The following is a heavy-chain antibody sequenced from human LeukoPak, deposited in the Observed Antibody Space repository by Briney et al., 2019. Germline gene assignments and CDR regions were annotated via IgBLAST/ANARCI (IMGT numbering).Heavy chain of an antibody. J-gene: IGHJ6*02. Sequence: ASVKASCKASGYTFTSYGISWVRQAPGQGLEWMGWISAYNGNTNYAQKLQGRVTMTTDTSTSTAYMELRSLRSDDTAVYYCARAAVAWSYYYYGMDVWGQGTTVTVSS. CDR2: ISAYNGNT. CDR3: ARAAVAWSYYYYGMDV. V-gene: IGHV1-18*01. D-gene: IGHD6-19*01. CDR1: GYTFTSYG.